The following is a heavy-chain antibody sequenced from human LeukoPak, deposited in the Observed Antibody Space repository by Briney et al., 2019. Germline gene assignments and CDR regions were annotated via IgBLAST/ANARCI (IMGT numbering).Heavy chain of an antibody. V-gene: IGHV4-59*12. CDR3: ARGAMEMATINAPPDY. D-gene: IGHD5-24*01. CDR1: GGSISSYY. CDR2: IYYSGST. Sequence: SETLSLTCTVSGGSISSYYWSWIRQPPGKGLEWIGYIYYSGSTNYNPSLKSRVTISVDTSKNQFSLKLSSVTAADTAVYYCARGAMEMATINAPPDYWGQGTLVTVSS. J-gene: IGHJ4*02.